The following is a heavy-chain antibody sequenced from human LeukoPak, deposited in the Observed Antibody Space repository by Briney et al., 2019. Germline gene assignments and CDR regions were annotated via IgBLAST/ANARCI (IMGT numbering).Heavy chain of an antibody. J-gene: IGHJ6*03. V-gene: IGHV1-69*13. Sequence: GASVKVSCKASGGTFSSYAISWVRQAPGQGLEWMGGIIPIFGTANYAQKFQGRVTITANEYTSTAYMELSSLRSEDTAVYYCARVGFDNYYYYYMDVWGKGTTVTISS. CDR3: ARVGFDNYYYYYMDV. CDR2: IIPIFGTA. D-gene: IGHD3-10*01. CDR1: GGTFSSYA.